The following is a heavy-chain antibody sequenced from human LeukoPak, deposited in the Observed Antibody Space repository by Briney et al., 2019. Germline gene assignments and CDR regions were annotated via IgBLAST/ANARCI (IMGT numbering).Heavy chain of an antibody. J-gene: IGHJ4*02. CDR1: GFTFSDYY. D-gene: IGHD6-13*01. CDR2: SSGSSI. V-gene: IGHV3-11*01. Sequence: GGSLRLSCAASGFTFSDYYMSWIRQAPGKGLEWVSYSSGSSIYYADFVKGRLTIYRDNAKNSLYLQMNSLRAEDTAVYYCAREGSSSWYVDYWGQGTLVTVSS. CDR3: AREGSSSWYVDY.